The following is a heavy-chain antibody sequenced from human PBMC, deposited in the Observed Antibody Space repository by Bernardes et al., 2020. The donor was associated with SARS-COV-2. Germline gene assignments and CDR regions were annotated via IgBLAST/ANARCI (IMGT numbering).Heavy chain of an antibody. V-gene: IGHV1-2*04. J-gene: IGHJ4*02. D-gene: IGHD5-18*01. Sequence: ASVKVSCKASGYTFTGYYMHWVRQAPGQGLEWMGWINPNSGGTNYAQKFQGWVTMTRDTSISTAYMELSRLRSDDTAVYYCARAQLWGYDAFDYWGQGTLVTVSS. CDR1: GYTFTGYY. CDR2: INPNSGGT. CDR3: ARAQLWGYDAFDY.